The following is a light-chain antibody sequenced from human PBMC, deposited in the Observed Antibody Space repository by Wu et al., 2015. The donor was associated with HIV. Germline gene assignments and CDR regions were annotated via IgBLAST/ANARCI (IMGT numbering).Light chain of an antibody. V-gene: IGKV3-15*01. J-gene: IGKJ5*01. Sequence: EIVLTQSPATLSLSPGERATLSCRASQTINSDLAWYQQRPGQAPRLLIYGASTRATGIPARFSGSGSGTEFTLTISSMQSEDFAVYYCQQYYNWPPFTFGQGTRLDIE. CDR1: QTINSD. CDR3: QQYYNWPPFT. CDR2: GAS.